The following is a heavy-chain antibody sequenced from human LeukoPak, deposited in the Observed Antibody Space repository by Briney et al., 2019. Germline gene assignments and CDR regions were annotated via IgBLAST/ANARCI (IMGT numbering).Heavy chain of an antibody. CDR1: GGSISSYY. CDR2: IYYSGST. J-gene: IGHJ3*02. CDR3: ARGSYSSGWYI. D-gene: IGHD6-19*01. Sequence: SETLSLTCTVSGGSISSYYWSWIRQPPGKGLEWIGYIYYSGSTNYNPSLKSRVTISVDTSNDYFSLKLSSVTAADTAIYYCARGSYSSGWYIWGQGTMVTVSS. V-gene: IGHV4-59*08.